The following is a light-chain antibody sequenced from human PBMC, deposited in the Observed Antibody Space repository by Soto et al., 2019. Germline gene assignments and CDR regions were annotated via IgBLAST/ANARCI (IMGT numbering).Light chain of an antibody. Sequence: QSVLTQPPSASGTPGQRVTISCSGSSSNIGSNYVYWYQQFPGTSPQLLIYRNNQRPSEVPDRFSGSKSGTSASLAISGLRSEDEADYYCAAWDDSLSGRVFGGGTKVTVL. V-gene: IGLV1-47*01. J-gene: IGLJ3*02. CDR1: SSNIGSNY. CDR3: AAWDDSLSGRV. CDR2: RNN.